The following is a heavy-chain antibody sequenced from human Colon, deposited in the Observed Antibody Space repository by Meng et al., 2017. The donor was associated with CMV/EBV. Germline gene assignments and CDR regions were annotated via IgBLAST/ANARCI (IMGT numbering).Heavy chain of an antibody. D-gene: IGHD2-2*02. V-gene: IGHV3-66*02. CDR1: GFTVSSNY. Sequence: GESLKISCAASGFTVSSNYMNWVRQTPGKGLEWVALLYSGNTTKYADSVTGRFTISRDSSKNTLYLQMNNVRPEDTAIYYCARGRRYCTSDSCYIFDSWGQGTLVTVSS. CDR3: ARGRRYCTSDSCYIFDS. J-gene: IGHJ4*02. CDR2: LYSGNTT.